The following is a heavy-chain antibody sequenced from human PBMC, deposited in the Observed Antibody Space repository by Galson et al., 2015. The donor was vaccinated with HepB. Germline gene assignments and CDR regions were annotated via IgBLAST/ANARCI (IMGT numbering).Heavy chain of an antibody. V-gene: IGHV3-48*01. J-gene: IGHJ4*02. D-gene: IGHD6-13*01. Sequence: SLRLSCAASGFTFSQYTIHWVRQAPGKGLEWLSFMTTSGQTIYYANSVKGRFTISRDMAKNSLYLQMNSLRADDTAVYYCARDRGAAGASWLAAGYFDSWGQGTLVTVSS. CDR2: MTTSGQTI. CDR1: GFTFSQYT. CDR3: ARDRGAAGASWLAAGYFDS.